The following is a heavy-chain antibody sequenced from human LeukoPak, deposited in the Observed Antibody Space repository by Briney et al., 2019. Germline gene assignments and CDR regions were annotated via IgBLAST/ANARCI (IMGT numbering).Heavy chain of an antibody. CDR1: GGSISSYY. V-gene: IGHV4-59*08. Sequence: SETLSLTCTVSGGSISSYYWSWIRQPPGKGLEWIGYIYYSGSTNYNPSLKSRVTISVDTSKNQFSLKLSSVTAADTAVDDCARGGSTMHSAGGHDIEFYYYYYMDVWGKGTTVTISS. CDR3: ARGGSTMHSAGGHDIEFYYYYYMDV. CDR2: IYYSGST. J-gene: IGHJ6*03. D-gene: IGHD3-9*01.